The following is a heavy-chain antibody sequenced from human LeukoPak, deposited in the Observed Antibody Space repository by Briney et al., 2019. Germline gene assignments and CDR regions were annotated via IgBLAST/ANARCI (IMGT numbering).Heavy chain of an antibody. D-gene: IGHD2/OR15-2a*01. J-gene: IGHJ4*02. Sequence: GGSLRLSCAASGFTFSSYGMHWVRQAPGEGLEWVAVISYDGSNKYYTDSVKGRLTISRDNSKNTLYLQMNSLRAEDTAIYYCAREGPRGNSQFDYWGQGTLVTVSS. CDR3: AREGPRGNSQFDY. CDR2: ISYDGSNK. CDR1: GFTFSSYG. V-gene: IGHV3-30*03.